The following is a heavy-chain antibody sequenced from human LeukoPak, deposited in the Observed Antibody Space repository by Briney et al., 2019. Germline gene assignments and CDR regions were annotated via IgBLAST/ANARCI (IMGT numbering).Heavy chain of an antibody. CDR1: GGSISSYY. CDR3: ARVQLRSTGGTFDY. V-gene: IGHV4-59*01. CDR2: IYYSGST. D-gene: IGHD4-17*01. J-gene: IGHJ4*02. Sequence: SGTLSLTCTVSGGSISSYYWSWIRQPPGKGLEWIGYIYYSGSTNYNPSLKSRVTISVDTSKNQFSLKLSSVTAADTAVYYCARVQLRSTGGTFDYWGQGTLVTVSS.